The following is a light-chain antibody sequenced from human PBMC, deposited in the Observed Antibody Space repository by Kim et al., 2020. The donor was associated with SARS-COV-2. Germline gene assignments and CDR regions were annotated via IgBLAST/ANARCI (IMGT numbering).Light chain of an antibody. CDR1: QSIGNW. CDR3: QQYNSYSYT. V-gene: IGKV1-5*03. Sequence: DIQMTQSPSTRSASVGDRVTITCRASQSIGNWLAWYQQKPGKAPKLLLYKTSTLESGVPSRFSGSGSGTEFTLTINSLRPDDFATYYCQQYNSYSYTFGQGTKLEI. J-gene: IGKJ2*01. CDR2: KTS.